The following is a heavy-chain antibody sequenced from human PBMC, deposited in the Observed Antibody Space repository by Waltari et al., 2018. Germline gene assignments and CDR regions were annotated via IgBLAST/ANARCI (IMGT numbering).Heavy chain of an antibody. J-gene: IGHJ4*02. CDR3: ARWYSSGWCGY. Sequence: EVQLVESGGGLVQPGGSLRLSCAASGFTFSSYWMSWVRQAPGKGLEWVANIKQDGSEKDYVDSVKGRFTISRDNAKNSLDLQMNSLRAEDTAVYYCARWYSSGWCGYWGQGTLVTVSS. CDR2: IKQDGSEK. CDR1: GFTFSSYW. V-gene: IGHV3-7*01. D-gene: IGHD6-19*01.